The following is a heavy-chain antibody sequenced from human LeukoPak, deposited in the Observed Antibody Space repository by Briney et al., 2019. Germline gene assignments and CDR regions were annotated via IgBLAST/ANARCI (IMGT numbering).Heavy chain of an antibody. V-gene: IGHV3-30*03. CDR1: GFTFSSYG. J-gene: IGHJ4*02. CDR3: SREGCGATGCYTNDY. Sequence: PGGSLRLSCAASGFTFSSYGMHWVRQAPGKGLEWVAVISYDGSNKYYADSVKGRFTISRDDSKNTAYLQMNSLKTEDTAMYYCSREGCGATGCYTNDYWGQGTLVTVSS. D-gene: IGHD2-21*01. CDR2: ISYDGSNK.